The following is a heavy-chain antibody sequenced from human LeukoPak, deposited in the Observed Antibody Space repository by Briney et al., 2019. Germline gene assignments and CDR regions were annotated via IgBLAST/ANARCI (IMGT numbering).Heavy chain of an antibody. V-gene: IGHV1-18*04. CDR1: GYTSTSYG. CDR3: ARDPTNSYGSGTPFDY. CDR2: ISAYNGNT. J-gene: IGHJ4*02. D-gene: IGHD3-10*01. Sequence: ASVKVSCKASGYTSTSYGISWVRQAPGQGLEWIGWISAYNGNTNYAQKLQGRVTMTTDTSTSTAYMELRSLRSDDTAVYYCARDPTNSYGSGTPFDYWGQGTLVTVSS.